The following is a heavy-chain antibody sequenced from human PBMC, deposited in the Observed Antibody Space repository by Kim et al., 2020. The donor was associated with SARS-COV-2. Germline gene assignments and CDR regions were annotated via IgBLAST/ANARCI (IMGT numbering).Heavy chain of an antibody. J-gene: IGHJ5*02. V-gene: IGHV7-4-1*02. Sequence: ASVKVSCKASGYTFTSYAMNWVRQAPGQGLEWMGWINTNTGNPTYAQGFTGRFVFSLDTSVSTAYLQISSLKAEDTAVYYCAREGCSSTSCYWRRGWFDPWGQGTLVTVSS. CDR1: GYTFTSYA. CDR3: AREGCSSTSCYWRRGWFDP. CDR2: INTNTGNP. D-gene: IGHD2-2*01.